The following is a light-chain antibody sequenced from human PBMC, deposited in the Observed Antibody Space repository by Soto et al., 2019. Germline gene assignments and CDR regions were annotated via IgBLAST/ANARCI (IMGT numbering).Light chain of an antibody. CDR2: GND. CDR3: QSYDVGLSAWV. V-gene: IGLV1-40*01. J-gene: IGLJ3*02. Sequence: QAVVTQPPSVSGAPGQRVTVSCTGSSSNIGAGYDVHWYQQVPGRAPKLLMYGNDIRPSGVSDRFSGSKSATSASLAITRLQAEDEADYYCQSYDVGLSAWVFGGGTKVTVL. CDR1: SSNIGAGYD.